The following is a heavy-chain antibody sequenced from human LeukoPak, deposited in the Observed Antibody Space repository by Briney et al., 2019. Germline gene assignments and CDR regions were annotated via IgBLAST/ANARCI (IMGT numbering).Heavy chain of an antibody. Sequence: GGSLRLSCAATGFTSGSYWMTWVRQAPGKGLEWLANIRQDGSQTYYGDSVKGRFTISRDNAKNSLYLQMNSLRVEDTAVYYCARVSIVTVAGSNWSDPWGQGTLVTVSS. D-gene: IGHD6-19*01. J-gene: IGHJ5*02. CDR2: IRQDGSQT. CDR3: ARVSIVTVAGSNWSDP. V-gene: IGHV3-7*01. CDR1: GFTSGSYW.